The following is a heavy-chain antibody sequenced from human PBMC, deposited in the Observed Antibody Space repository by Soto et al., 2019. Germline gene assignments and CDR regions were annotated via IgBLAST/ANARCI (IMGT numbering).Heavy chain of an antibody. V-gene: IGHV3-33*01. CDR1: GFTFSSYG. Sequence: QVQLVESGGGVVQPGRSLRLSCAASGFTFSSYGMHWVRQAPGKGLEWVAVIWYDGSNKYYADSVKGRFTISRDNSKNSLYLQMNSLRAEDTAVYYCARGWGDGSGSYYKTTALYYWGQGTLVTVSS. D-gene: IGHD3-10*01. CDR3: ARGWGDGSGSYYKTTALYY. J-gene: IGHJ4*02. CDR2: IWYDGSNK.